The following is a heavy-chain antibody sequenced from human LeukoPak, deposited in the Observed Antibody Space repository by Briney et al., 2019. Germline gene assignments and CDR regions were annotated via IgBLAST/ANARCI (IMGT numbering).Heavy chain of an antibody. CDR1: GFTFSNYA. CDR3: ARTTTALGDY. Sequence: GGSLRLSCAASGFTFSNYAMNWVRQAPGKGLEWVSSISSSSSYIYYADSVKGRFTISRDNAKNSLYLQMNSLRAEDTAVYYCARTTTALGDYWGQGTLVTVSS. CDR2: ISSSSSYI. D-gene: IGHD4-11*01. V-gene: IGHV3-21*01. J-gene: IGHJ4*02.